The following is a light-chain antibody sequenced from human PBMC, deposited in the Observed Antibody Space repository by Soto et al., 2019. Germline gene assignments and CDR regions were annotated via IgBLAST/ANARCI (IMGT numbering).Light chain of an antibody. Sequence: EIVMTQSPATLSVSPGEGATLSCRASQSISNKLAWYQQKPGQGPRLLIYGASTRITAIPPRFSGSGSGTEFTLTISSPQSEDFAVYYCQQYNNWPITFGPGTTVDIK. J-gene: IGKJ3*01. CDR2: GAS. CDR1: QSISNK. CDR3: QQYNNWPIT. V-gene: IGKV3-15*01.